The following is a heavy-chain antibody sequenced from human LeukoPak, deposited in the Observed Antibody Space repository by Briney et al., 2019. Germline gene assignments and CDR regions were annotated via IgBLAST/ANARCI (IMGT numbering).Heavy chain of an antibody. CDR2: ISTSSIYI. J-gene: IGHJ4*02. D-gene: IGHD1-26*01. V-gene: IGHV3-21*01. CDR1: GFAFSSYS. CDR3: ARGAINSGSYDAYFDY. Sequence: GGTLRLSCAASGFAFSSYSMNWVRQAPGRGLEWVSSISTSSIYIYYADSVKGRFTISRDNAKKSLYLQVNSLRAEDTAVYYCARGAINSGSYDAYFDYWGQGTLVTVSS.